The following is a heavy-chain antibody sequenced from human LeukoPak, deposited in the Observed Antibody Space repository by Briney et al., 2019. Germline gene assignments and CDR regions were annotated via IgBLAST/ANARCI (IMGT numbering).Heavy chain of an antibody. D-gene: IGHD3-9*01. CDR2: INPNSGGT. J-gene: IGHJ6*02. V-gene: IGHV1-2*02. CDR3: ARWFTITSGDYDILTGSYHRGMDV. CDR1: GYAFTGHN. Sequence: ASVKVSCKASGYAFTGHNMHWVRQAPGQGLEWMGWINPNSGGTNYAQKFQGRVTMTRDTSISTAYMELSRLTSDDTAVYYCARWFTITSGDYDILTGSYHRGMDVWGQGTTVTVSS.